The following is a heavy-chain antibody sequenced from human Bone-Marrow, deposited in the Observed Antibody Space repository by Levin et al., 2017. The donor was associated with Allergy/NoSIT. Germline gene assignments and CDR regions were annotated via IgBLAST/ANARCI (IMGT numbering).Heavy chain of an antibody. Sequence: PTVSVKVSCKASGYTFTSYGISWVRQAPGQGLEWMGWISAYNGNTNYAQKLQGRVTMTTDTSTSTAYMELRSLRSDDTAVYYCARSPVGATPLKFDIWGQGTMVTVSS. J-gene: IGHJ3*02. CDR2: ISAYNGNT. D-gene: IGHD1-26*01. CDR1: GYTFTSYG. CDR3: ARSPVGATPLKFDI. V-gene: IGHV1-18*01.